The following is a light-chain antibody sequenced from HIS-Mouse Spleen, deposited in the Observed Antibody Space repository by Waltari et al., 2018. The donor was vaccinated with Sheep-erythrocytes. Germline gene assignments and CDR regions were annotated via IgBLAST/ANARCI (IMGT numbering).Light chain of an antibody. Sequence: EIVMTQSPATLSVSPGERATLSCRASQSVSSNLAWYQQKPGQAPRLLIYGASTRATGIPARLSGSGSGKEFTLTISSMQSEDFAVYYCQQDNNWPETFGQGTKVEIK. CDR1: QSVSSN. CDR2: GAS. J-gene: IGKJ1*01. CDR3: QQDNNWPET. V-gene: IGKV3-15*01.